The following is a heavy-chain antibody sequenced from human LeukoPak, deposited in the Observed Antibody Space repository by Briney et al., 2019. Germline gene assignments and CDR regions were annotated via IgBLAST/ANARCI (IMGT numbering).Heavy chain of an antibody. D-gene: IGHD2-2*01. V-gene: IGHV1-46*01. CDR2: INPSGGST. J-gene: IGHJ6*02. Sequence: ASVKVSCKASGYTFTSYYMHWVRQAPGQGLEWMGIINPSGGSTSYAQKFQGRVTMTRDTSTSTVYMELSSLRSEDTAVYYCAREFNSTSPYYYYGMDVWGQGTTVTVSS. CDR3: AREFNSTSPYYYYGMDV. CDR1: GYTFTSYY.